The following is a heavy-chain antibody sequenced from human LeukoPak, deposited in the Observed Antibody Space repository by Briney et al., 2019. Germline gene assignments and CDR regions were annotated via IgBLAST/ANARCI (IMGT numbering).Heavy chain of an antibody. V-gene: IGHV4-34*01. D-gene: IGHD1-7*01. CDR1: GGSFSGYY. CDR3: ARRHWNYPYYYYMDV. Sequence: SETLSLTCAVYGGSFSGYYWSWIRQPPGKGLEWIGEINHSGSTNYNPSLTSRVTISVDTSKNQFSLKLSSVTAADTAVYYCARRHWNYPYYYYMDVWGKGTTVTVSS. CDR2: INHSGST. J-gene: IGHJ6*03.